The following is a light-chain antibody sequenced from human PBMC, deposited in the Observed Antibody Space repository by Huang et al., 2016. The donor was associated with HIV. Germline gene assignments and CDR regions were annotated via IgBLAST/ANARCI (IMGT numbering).Light chain of an antibody. V-gene: IGKV3-15*01. CDR2: GAS. CDR3: QQYNNWPFT. CDR1: QSISSK. J-gene: IGKJ3*01. Sequence: ERVMTQSPVTLSVSPGERATFSCRASQSISSKLAWYQQKPGQAPRLLIYGASTRATGIPARFNGSGSGTEFTLTISSLQSEDFAVYYCQQYNNWPFTFGPGTRVDIK.